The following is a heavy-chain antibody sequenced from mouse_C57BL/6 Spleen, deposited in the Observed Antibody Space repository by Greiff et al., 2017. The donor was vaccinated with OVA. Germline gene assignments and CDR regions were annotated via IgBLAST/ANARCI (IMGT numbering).Heavy chain of an antibody. V-gene: IGHV5-12*01. J-gene: IGHJ4*01. CDR3: ARRDWVYAMDY. CDR1: GFTFSDYY. Sequence: DVKLVESGGGLVQPGGSLKLSCAASGFTFSDYYMYWVRQTPEKRLEWVAYISNGGGSTYYPDTVKGRFTISRDNAKNTLYLQMSRLKSEDTAMYYCARRDWVYAMDYWGQGTSVTVSS. D-gene: IGHD4-1*01. CDR2: ISNGGGST.